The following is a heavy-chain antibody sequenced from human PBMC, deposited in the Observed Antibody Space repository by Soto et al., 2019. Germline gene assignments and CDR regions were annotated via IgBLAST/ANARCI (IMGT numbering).Heavy chain of an antibody. CDR2: IYPGDSNT. D-gene: IGHD5-12*01. CDR1: GYSFTSYW. Sequence: TGESLKISCKISGYSFTSYWIGWVRQMPGKGLEWMGVIYPGDSNTRYSPSFQGHVTISADTSISTVYLHWSSLKASDTATYYCARRRRVDIPIVDLNYWGQGTLVTVSS. J-gene: IGHJ4*02. V-gene: IGHV5-51*01. CDR3: ARRRRVDIPIVDLNY.